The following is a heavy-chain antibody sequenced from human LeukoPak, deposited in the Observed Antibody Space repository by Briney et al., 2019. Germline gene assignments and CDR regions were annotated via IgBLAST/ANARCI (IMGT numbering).Heavy chain of an antibody. CDR1: GFIFSTYG. V-gene: IGHV3-30*18. CDR2: VSYDENRT. CDR3: AKDLFPRGNCSSTSSYFPDSSGSFDY. J-gene: IGHJ4*02. D-gene: IGHD2-2*01. Sequence: GGSLRLSCAASGFIFSTYGIHWVRQAPGKGLEWVALVSYDENRTYYADSVKGRLTISRYNSKNALYLQMDSLRVEDTAVYYCAKDLFPRGNCSSTSSYFPDSSGSFDYWGQGTLVTVSS.